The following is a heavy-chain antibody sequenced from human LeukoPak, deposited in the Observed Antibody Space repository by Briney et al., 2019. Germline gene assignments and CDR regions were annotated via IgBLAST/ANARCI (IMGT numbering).Heavy chain of an antibody. CDR2: IRNKANSHTT. V-gene: IGHV3-72*01. J-gene: IGHJ4*02. CDR1: GFTFSDHY. Sequence: GGSLRLSCAASGFTFSDHYMDWVRQAPGKGLEWVGRIRNKANSHTTEYAASVKDRFTISRDDSKNSLYLQMNSLKTEDTVVYYCVTVSSFDYWGQGTLVTVSS. CDR3: VTVSSFDY.